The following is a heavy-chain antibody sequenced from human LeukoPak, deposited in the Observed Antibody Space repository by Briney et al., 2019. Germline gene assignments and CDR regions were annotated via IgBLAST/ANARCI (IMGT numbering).Heavy chain of an antibody. CDR3: ARVGPYSSSWYDNFDY. Sequence: ASAKVSCKASGYTFTSYGISWVRQAPGQGLEWMGWISAYNGNTNYAQKLQGRVTMTTDTSTSTAYMELRSLRSDDTAVYYCARVGPYSSSWYDNFDYWGQGTLVTVSS. CDR2: ISAYNGNT. V-gene: IGHV1-18*01. D-gene: IGHD6-13*01. J-gene: IGHJ4*02. CDR1: GYTFTSYG.